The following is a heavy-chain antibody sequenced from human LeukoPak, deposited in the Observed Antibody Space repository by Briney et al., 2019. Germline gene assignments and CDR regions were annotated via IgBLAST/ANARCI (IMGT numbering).Heavy chain of an antibody. CDR2: IYYSGST. D-gene: IGHD3-10*01. CDR1: GGSISSGDYY. J-gene: IGHJ4*02. Sequence: SQTLSLTCTVSGGSISSGDYYWSWIRQPPGKGLEWIGYIYYSGSTYYNPSLKSRVTISVDTSKNQFSLKLTSVTAADTAVYYCATTRRLWFGGFDWGQGTLVTVSS. CDR3: ATTRRLWFGGFD. V-gene: IGHV4-31*03.